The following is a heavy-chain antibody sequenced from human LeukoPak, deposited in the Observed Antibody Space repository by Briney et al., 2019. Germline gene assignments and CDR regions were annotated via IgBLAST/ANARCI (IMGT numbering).Heavy chain of an antibody. CDR2: ISAYNGNT. CDR3: ARARYYYGSGSYRY. V-gene: IGHV1-18*01. CDR1: GYTFTRYG. J-gene: IGHJ4*02. D-gene: IGHD3-10*01. Sequence: GASVKVSCKASGYTFTRYGISWVRQAPGQGLEWMGWISAYNGNTNYAQKLQGRVTMTTDTSTSTAYMELRSLRSDDTAVYYCARARYYYGSGSYRYWGQGTLVTVSS.